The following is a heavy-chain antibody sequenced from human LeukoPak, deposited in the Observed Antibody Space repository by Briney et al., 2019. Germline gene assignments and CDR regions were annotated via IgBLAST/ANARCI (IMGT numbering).Heavy chain of an antibody. CDR3: TRAHAQRITIFGVVESQAWYFDL. CDR2: IRSKAYGGTT. J-gene: IGHJ2*01. V-gene: IGHV3-49*04. CDR1: GFTFDDYA. D-gene: IGHD3-3*01. Sequence: GGSLRLSCTASGFTFDDYAMSWVRQAPGKGLEWVGFIRSKAYGGTTEYAASVKGRFTISRDDSKSIAYLQMNSLKTEDTAVYYCTRAHAQRITIFGVVESQAWYFDLWGRGTLVTVSS.